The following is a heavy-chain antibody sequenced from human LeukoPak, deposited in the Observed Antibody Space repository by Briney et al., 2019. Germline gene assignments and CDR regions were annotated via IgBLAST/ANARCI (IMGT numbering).Heavy chain of an antibody. CDR1: GGTFSSYA. Sequence: SVTVSCKASGGTFSSYAISWVRQAPGQGLEWMGGIIPIFGTANYAQKFQGRVTITTDESTSTAYMELSSLRSEDTAVYYCARDDDFWSGYYDFDYWGQGTLVTVSS. D-gene: IGHD3-3*01. CDR2: IIPIFGTA. V-gene: IGHV1-69*05. CDR3: ARDDDFWSGYYDFDY. J-gene: IGHJ4*02.